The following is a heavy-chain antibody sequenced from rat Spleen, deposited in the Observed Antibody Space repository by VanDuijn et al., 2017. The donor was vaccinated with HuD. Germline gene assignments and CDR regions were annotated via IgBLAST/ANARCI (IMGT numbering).Heavy chain of an antibody. J-gene: IGHJ3*01. V-gene: IGHV5-20*01. CDR2: ISYDGGST. D-gene: IGHD1-4*01. CDR3: ATAGSRVSRFAY. CDR1: GIIFSNYG. Sequence: EVQLVESGGGLVQPGRSLKPSCAASGIIFSNYGMAWVRQAPKKGLEWVASISYDGGSTYYTDSVKARFTISRDNAKSTLYLQMESLRSEDTATYYCATAGSRVSRFAYWGQGTLVTVSS.